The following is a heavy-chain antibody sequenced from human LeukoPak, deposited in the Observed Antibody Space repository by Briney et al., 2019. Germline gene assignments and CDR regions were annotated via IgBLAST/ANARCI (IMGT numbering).Heavy chain of an antibody. Sequence: SETLSLTCTVSGGSISSSSYYWGWIRQPPGKGLEWIGSIYYSGSTYYNPSLKSRVTISVDTSKNQFSLKLSPVTAADTAVYYCARGFRWYYDSSGYPALRRANDAFDIWGQGTMVTVSS. D-gene: IGHD3-22*01. CDR1: GGSISSSSYY. J-gene: IGHJ3*02. CDR3: ARGFRWYYDSSGYPALRRANDAFDI. CDR2: IYYSGST. V-gene: IGHV4-39*01.